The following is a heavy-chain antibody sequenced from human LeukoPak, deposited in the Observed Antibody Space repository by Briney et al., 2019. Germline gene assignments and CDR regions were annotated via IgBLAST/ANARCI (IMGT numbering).Heavy chain of an antibody. V-gene: IGHV3-66*01. Sequence: GGSLRLSCAASGFIISTKYMNWVRQAPGKGLEWVSIMYTHGDSYYANSVKGRLTLSRDDSKNTLYLQMNSLRADDTAVYYCARISTLTPGRYGWFDTWGQGTLVTVSS. CDR1: GFIISTKY. J-gene: IGHJ5*02. CDR2: MYTHGDS. D-gene: IGHD4-17*01. CDR3: ARISTLTPGRYGWFDT.